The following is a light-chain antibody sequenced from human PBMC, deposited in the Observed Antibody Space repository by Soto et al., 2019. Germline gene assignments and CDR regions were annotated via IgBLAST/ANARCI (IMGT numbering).Light chain of an antibody. V-gene: IGKV1-39*01. CDR1: QTISTY. Sequence: DIQMTQSPPSVSASVGARVTITCRASQTISTYLNWYQQKPGKAPRLLIYDASSLLSGVPSRFSGSGSGTDFTLTIGSLTPEDFSTYYCQQSDSTPYTFGQGTKVDIK. J-gene: IGKJ2*01. CDR3: QQSDSTPYT. CDR2: DAS.